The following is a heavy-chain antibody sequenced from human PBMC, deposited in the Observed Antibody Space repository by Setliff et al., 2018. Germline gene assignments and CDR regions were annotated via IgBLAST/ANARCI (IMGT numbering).Heavy chain of an antibody. J-gene: IGHJ6*03. Sequence: ASVKVSCKASGGTFNSYAISWVRQAPGQGLEWMGGIIPMFGTTEYAQKFQGRLTIITDESTNTAFMQLSSLRSDDTAVYYCVREGVESRSSTDYRYYMDVWGKGTTVTVSS. CDR3: VREGVESRSSTDYRYYMDV. CDR2: IIPMFGTT. CDR1: GGTFNSYA. V-gene: IGHV1-69*05. D-gene: IGHD1-1*01.